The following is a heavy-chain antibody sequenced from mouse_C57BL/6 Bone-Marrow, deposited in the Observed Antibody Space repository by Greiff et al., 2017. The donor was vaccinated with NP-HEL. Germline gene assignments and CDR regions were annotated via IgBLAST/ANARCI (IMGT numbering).Heavy chain of an antibody. CDR1: GYTFTSYG. J-gene: IGHJ2*01. D-gene: IGHD3-3*01. CDR2: IYPRSGNT. CDR3: AREGTETYFDY. V-gene: IGHV1-81*01. Sequence: VMLVESGAELARPGASVKLSCKASGYTFTSYGISWVKQRTGQGLEWIGEIYPRSGNTYYNEKFKGKATLTADKSSSTAYMELRSLTSADAAVYFCAREGTETYFDYWGQGTTLTVSS.